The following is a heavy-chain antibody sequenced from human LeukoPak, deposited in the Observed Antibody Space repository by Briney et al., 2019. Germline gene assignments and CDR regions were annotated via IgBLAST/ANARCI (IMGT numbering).Heavy chain of an antibody. V-gene: IGHV3-21*06. J-gene: IGHJ4*02. Sequence: GGSLRLSCAGSGFTFGGYSMNWVRQAPGKGLEWVSSISSTSSYIFYADSLRGRFTISRDNAKNSLYLKMNSLRAEDTAVYFCARLQTAVAGSFLRYLDYWGQGTLVTVSS. D-gene: IGHD6-19*01. CDR3: ARLQTAVAGSFLRYLDY. CDR1: GFTFGGYS. CDR2: ISSTSSYI.